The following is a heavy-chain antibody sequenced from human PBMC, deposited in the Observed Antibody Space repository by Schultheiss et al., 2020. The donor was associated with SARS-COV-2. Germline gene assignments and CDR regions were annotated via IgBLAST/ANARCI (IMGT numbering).Heavy chain of an antibody. CDR3: AAVGRSGGGWFDP. J-gene: IGHJ5*02. D-gene: IGHD3-3*01. CDR1: GFTFGDYA. CDR2: ISYDGSNK. Sequence: GGSLRLSCTASGFTFGDYAMSWVRQAPGKGLEWVAVISYDGSNKYYADSVKGRFTISRDNSKNTLYLQMNSLRAEDTAVYYCAAVGRSGGGWFDPWGQGTLVTVSS. V-gene: IGHV3-30*04.